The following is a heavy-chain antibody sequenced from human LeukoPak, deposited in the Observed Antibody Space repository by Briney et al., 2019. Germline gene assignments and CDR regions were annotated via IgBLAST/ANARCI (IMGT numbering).Heavy chain of an antibody. J-gene: IGHJ5*02. D-gene: IGHD3-22*01. CDR2: IYYSGST. Sequence: PSENLSLTCSVSGGSISSSSYYWGWIRQPPGKGLEWIGSIYYSGSTYYNPSLKGRVTISVDTSKNQFSLKLSSVTAADTAVYYCARLPARDYYDLPNWFDPWGQGTLVTVSS. V-gene: IGHV4-39*01. CDR3: ARLPARDYYDLPNWFDP. CDR1: GGSISSSSYY.